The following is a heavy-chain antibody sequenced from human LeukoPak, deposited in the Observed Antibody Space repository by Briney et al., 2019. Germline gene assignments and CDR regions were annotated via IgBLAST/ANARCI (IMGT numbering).Heavy chain of an antibody. CDR2: ISYDGSNK. D-gene: IGHD5-24*01. V-gene: IGHV3-30*04. J-gene: IGHJ4*02. CDR3: ARDVEMATITFVDY. Sequence: TGGSLRLSCAASGFTFSSYAMHWVRQAPGKGLEWVAVISYDGSNKYYADSVKGRFTISRDNSKNTLYLQMNSLRAEDTAVYYCARDVEMATITFVDYWGQGTLVTVSS. CDR1: GFTFSSYA.